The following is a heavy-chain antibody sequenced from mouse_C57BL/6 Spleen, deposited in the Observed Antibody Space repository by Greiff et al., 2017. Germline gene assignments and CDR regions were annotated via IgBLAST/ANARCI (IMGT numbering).Heavy chain of an antibody. D-gene: IGHD2-5*01. CDR3: TRESYSNRYFDV. CDR1: GFTFSDYG. V-gene: IGHV5-17*01. Sequence: EVKLMESGGGLVKPGGSLKLSCAASGFTFSDYGMHWVRQAPEKGLEWVAYISSGSSTIYYADTVKGRVTISRDNAKNTLFLQMTSLRSEDTAMYYCTRESYSNRYFDVWGTGTTVTVSS. CDR2: ISSGSSTI. J-gene: IGHJ1*03.